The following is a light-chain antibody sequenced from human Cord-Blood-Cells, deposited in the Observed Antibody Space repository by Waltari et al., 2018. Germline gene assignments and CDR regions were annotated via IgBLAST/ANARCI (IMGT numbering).Light chain of an antibody. V-gene: IGKV1-39*01. CDR3: QQSYSTPRT. J-gene: IGKJ4*01. CDR2: AAS. Sequence: IQMTQSPSSLSASVGDRVTITCRARQSIRIYLNWSQQKPGKAPKLLIYAASSLQSGVQSRFSGSGSGTDFTLTISSLQPEDFATYYCQQSYSTPRTFGGGTKVEIK. CDR1: QSIRIY.